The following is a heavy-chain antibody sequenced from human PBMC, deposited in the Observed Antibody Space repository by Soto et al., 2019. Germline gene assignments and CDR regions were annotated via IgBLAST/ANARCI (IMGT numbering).Heavy chain of an antibody. D-gene: IGHD6-19*01. J-gene: IGHJ6*02. CDR3: ARNKIAVAGIRPDYYYGMDV. V-gene: IGHV3-30*03. CDR2: ISYDGSNK. Sequence: QVQLVESGGGVVQPGRSLRLSCAASGFTFSSYGMHWVRQAPGKGLEWVAVISYDGSNKYYADSVKGRFTISRDNSKNTLYLQMNSLRAEDTAVYYCARNKIAVAGIRPDYYYGMDVWGQGTTVTVSS. CDR1: GFTFSSYG.